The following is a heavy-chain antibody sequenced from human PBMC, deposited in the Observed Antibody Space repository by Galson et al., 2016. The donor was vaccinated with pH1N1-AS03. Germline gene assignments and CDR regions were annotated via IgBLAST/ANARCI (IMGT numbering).Heavy chain of an antibody. CDR3: ARGKDFWSGYPDDAFDI. D-gene: IGHD3-3*01. V-gene: IGHV3-23*01. J-gene: IGHJ3*02. CDR2: ITGSGEIP. CDR1: GFTFSSYA. Sequence: SLRLSCAASGFTFSSYALTWVRQAPGKGLEWVSSITGSGEIPYYADSVKGRFTISRDNSRNTLYLQMNSLRAEDTAVYYCARGKDFWSGYPDDAFDIWGQGSLVIVSS.